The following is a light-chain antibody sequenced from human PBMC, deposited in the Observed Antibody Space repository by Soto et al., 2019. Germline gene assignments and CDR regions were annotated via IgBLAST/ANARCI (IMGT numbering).Light chain of an antibody. V-gene: IGKV1-5*01. CDR2: DAS. CDR3: QQYKSFWT. Sequence: DIQITQSPSILCASVGDSGTISCRSRQTITNWMAWYQQKPGKAPRLLIYDASSLESWVPSRLSGSGSGTEFTITISSLQSEDFATYYCQQYKSFWTFGQGTKVDI. J-gene: IGKJ1*01. CDR1: QTITNW.